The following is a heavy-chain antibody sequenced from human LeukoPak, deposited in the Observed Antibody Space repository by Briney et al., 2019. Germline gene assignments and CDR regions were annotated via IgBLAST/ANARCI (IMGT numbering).Heavy chain of an antibody. V-gene: IGHV3-21*01. CDR3: ARLGGRGLTMVTD. Sequence: GGSLRLSCAASGFTFSSYSMNWVRQAPGKGLEWVSSISGSSSYIYYADSVKGRFTISRDNAKNSLYLQMNSLRAEDTAVYYCARLGGRGLTMVTDWGQGTLVTVSS. D-gene: IGHD4/OR15-4a*01. CDR2: ISGSSSYI. CDR1: GFTFSSYS. J-gene: IGHJ4*02.